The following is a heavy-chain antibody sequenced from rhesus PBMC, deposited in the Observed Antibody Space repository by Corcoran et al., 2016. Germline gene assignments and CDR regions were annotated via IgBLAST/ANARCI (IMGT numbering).Heavy chain of an antibody. J-gene: IGHJ2*01. Sequence: DVQLVESGGGLVKPGGSLRLSCVASGFTFSSYEMHWVRQAPGKGLGWGSVIRESGCTIYYAESVKGRFTISRDNAKNSLFLQMNSLRAEDTAVYYCTRGAYCTGSGCYGYWYFDLWGPGTPITISS. CDR1: GFTFSSYE. CDR2: IRESGCTI. V-gene: IGHV3-100*02. D-gene: IGHD2-21*01. CDR3: TRGAYCTGSGCYGYWYFDL.